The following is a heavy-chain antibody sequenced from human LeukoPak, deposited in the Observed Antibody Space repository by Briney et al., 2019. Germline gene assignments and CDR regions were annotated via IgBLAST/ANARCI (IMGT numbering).Heavy chain of an antibody. CDR1: GFTFSSYA. CDR3: ARDPTHQRGYSYGYDY. CDR2: ISYDGSNK. J-gene: IGHJ4*02. D-gene: IGHD5-18*01. Sequence: GGSLRLSCAASGFTFSSYAMHWVRQAPGKGLEWVAVISYDGSNKYYADSVKGRFTISRDNSKNTLYLQMNSLRAEDTAVYYCARDPTHQRGYSYGYDYWGQGTLVTVSS. V-gene: IGHV3-30*04.